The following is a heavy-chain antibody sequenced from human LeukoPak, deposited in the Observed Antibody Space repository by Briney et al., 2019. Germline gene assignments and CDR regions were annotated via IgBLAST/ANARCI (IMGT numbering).Heavy chain of an antibody. J-gene: IGHJ4*02. CDR3: ARDYYDSSGYYYGSDY. D-gene: IGHD3-22*01. V-gene: IGHV1-18*01. Sequence: GASVKVSCRASGGTLNSYVISWVRQAPGQGLEWMGGISAYNGNTNYAQKLQGRVTMTTDTSTSTAYMELRSLRSDDTAVYYCARDYYDSSGYYYGSDYWGQGTLVTVSS. CDR1: GGTLNSYV. CDR2: ISAYNGNT.